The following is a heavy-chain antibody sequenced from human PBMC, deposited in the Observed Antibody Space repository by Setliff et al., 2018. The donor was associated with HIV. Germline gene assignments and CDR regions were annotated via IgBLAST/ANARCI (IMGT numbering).Heavy chain of an antibody. Sequence: SETLSLTCTVSGGSISSHYWSWIRQPPGKGLEWLGSIYHSGNTYYNPSLKSRFTISVDTSKRQFSLKLTSVTAGDSALYYCARRRGQKATGWYYFDFWGQGALVTVSS. CDR1: GGSISSHY. J-gene: IGHJ4*02. CDR2: IYHSGNT. CDR3: ARRRGQKATGWYYFDF. D-gene: IGHD6-19*01. V-gene: IGHV4-59*05.